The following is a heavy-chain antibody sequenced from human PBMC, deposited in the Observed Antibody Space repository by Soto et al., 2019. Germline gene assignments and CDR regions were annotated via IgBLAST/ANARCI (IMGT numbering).Heavy chain of an antibody. Sequence: ASVKVSCKASGYTFTGYYMHWVRQAPGQGLEWMGWINPNSGGTNYAQKFQGWVTMTRDTSISTAYMELSRLRSDDTAVYYCARESWPIFGVVRTYYYYGMDVWGQGTTVTVSS. CDR3: ARESWPIFGVVRTYYYYGMDV. CDR2: INPNSGGT. V-gene: IGHV1-2*04. CDR1: GYTFTGYY. J-gene: IGHJ6*02. D-gene: IGHD3-3*01.